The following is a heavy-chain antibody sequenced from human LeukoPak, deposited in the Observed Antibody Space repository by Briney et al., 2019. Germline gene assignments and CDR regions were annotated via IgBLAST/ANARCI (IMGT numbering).Heavy chain of an antibody. CDR2: ISYDGSNK. V-gene: IGHV3-30*03. J-gene: IGHJ4*02. CDR3: ARGSRSYDSSGGDFDY. Sequence: TGGSLRLSCAASGFTFSSYGMHWVRQAPGKGLEWVAVISYDGSNKYYADSVKGRFTISRDNSKNTLYLQMNSLRSEDTAVYYCARGSRSYDSSGGDFDYWGQGTLVTVSS. D-gene: IGHD3-22*01. CDR1: GFTFSSYG.